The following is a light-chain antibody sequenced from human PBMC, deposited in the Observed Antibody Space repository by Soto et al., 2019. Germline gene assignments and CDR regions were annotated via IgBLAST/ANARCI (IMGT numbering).Light chain of an antibody. CDR2: EVS. CDR3: SSYTARSTWV. J-gene: IGLJ3*02. V-gene: IGLV2-14*01. Sequence: SALTQPASVSGSPGQSITLSCTGTSSDVGGYNYVSWYQQHPGTSPKLMIYEVSNRPSGVSNRFSGSKSGNTASLIISGLQAEDEGDYYCSSYTARSTWVFGGGTQLTVL. CDR1: SSDVGGYNY.